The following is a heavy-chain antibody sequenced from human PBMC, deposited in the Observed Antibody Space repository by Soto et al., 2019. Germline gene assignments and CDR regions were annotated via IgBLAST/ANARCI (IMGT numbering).Heavy chain of an antibody. D-gene: IGHD2-15*01. CDR3: AKWRWSQVYFDF. CDR2: IYSGGSK. Sequence: GGSLRLSCAASGLTVSSNYMNWVRQAPGKGLEWVSVIYSGGSKYYADSVKGRSTISRDNSKNTLYLQMNSLRAEDTAVYYCAKWRWSQVYFDFWGQGTLVTVSS. J-gene: IGHJ4*02. V-gene: IGHV3-66*01. CDR1: GLTVSSNY.